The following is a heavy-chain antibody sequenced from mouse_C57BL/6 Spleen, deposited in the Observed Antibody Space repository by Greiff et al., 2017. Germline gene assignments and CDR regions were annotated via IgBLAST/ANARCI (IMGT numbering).Heavy chain of an antibody. V-gene: IGHV14-1*01. CDR2: IDPEDGDT. J-gene: IGHJ2*01. CDR1: GFNIKDYY. CDR3: TTWGTTVVPYFDY. Sequence: DVKLQESGAELVRPGASVKLSCTASGFNIKDYYMHWVKQRPEQGLEWIGRIDPEDGDTEYAPKFQGKATMTADTSSNTAYLQLSSLTSEDTAVYYCTTWGTTVVPYFDYWGQGTTLTVSS. D-gene: IGHD1-1*01.